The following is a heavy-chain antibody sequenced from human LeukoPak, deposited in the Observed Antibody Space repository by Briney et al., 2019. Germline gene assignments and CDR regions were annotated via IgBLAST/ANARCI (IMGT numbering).Heavy chain of an antibody. J-gene: IGHJ3*02. CDR3: ARDLGLWLVQSAFDI. CDR1: GFTFSSYS. Sequence: GGSLRLSCAASGFTFSSYSMNWVRQAPGKGLEWVSSISSSSSYICYADSVKGRFTISRDNAKNSLYLQMNSLRAEDTAVYYCARDLGLWLVQSAFDIWGQGTMVTVSS. CDR2: ISSSSSYI. V-gene: IGHV3-21*01. D-gene: IGHD6-19*01.